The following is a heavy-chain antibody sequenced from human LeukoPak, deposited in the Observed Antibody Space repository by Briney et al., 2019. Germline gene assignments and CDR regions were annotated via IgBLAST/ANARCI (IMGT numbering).Heavy chain of an antibody. J-gene: IGHJ5*02. CDR1: GGSFSGYY. D-gene: IGHD3-10*01. CDR3: ARVFGILTWVRGVRLLTYNWFDP. V-gene: IGHV4-34*01. Sequence: PSETLSLTCAVYGGSFSGYYWSWIRQPPGKGLEWIGEINHSGSTNYNPSLKSRVTISIDTSKNQFSLKLSSVTAADTAVYYCARVFGILTWVRGVRLLTYNWFDPWGQGTLVTVSS. CDR2: INHSGST.